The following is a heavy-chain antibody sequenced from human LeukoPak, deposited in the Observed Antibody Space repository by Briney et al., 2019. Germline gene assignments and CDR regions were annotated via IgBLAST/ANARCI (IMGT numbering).Heavy chain of an antibody. CDR3: ASGGRISAANWFDP. CDR1: GGSISTYY. V-gene: IGHV4-4*07. Sequence: SETLTLTCTVSGGSISTYYWSWIRQPAGKGLEWIGRVYPSGRTSYNPSLENRVTMSVDTSKKQFSLKLRSVTAADTAVYYCASGGRISAANWFDPWGQGTLVTVSS. CDR2: VYPSGRT. J-gene: IGHJ5*02. D-gene: IGHD6-13*01.